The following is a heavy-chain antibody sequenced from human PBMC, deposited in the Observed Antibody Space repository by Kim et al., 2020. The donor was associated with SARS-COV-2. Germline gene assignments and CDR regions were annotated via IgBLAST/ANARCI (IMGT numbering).Heavy chain of an antibody. D-gene: IGHD3-9*01. CDR2: IIPILGIA. V-gene: IGHV1-69*02. J-gene: IGHJ6*02. Sequence: SVKVSCKASGGTFSSYTISWVRQAPGQGLEWMGRIIPILGIANYAQKFQGRVTITADKSTSTAYMELSSLRSEDTAVYYCARGGIGGDILTAKYRGWDYYYGMDVWGQGTTVTVSS. CDR1: GGTFSSYT. CDR3: ARGGIGGDILTAKYRGWDYYYGMDV.